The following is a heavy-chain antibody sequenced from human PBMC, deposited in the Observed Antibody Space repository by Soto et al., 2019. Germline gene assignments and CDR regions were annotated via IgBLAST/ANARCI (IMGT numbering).Heavy chain of an antibody. J-gene: IGHJ4*02. CDR2: IYYSGST. V-gene: IGHV4-39*01. CDR3: ARLVITRYYFDY. Sequence: QLQLQESGPGLVKPSETLSLTCTVSGGSISSSSYYWGWIRQPPGKGLEWIGSIYYSGSTYYNPSLKSRVTISVDTSKNQFSLKLSSVTAADTAVYYCARLVITRYYFDYWGQGTLVTVSS. CDR1: GGSISSSSYY. D-gene: IGHD3-22*01.